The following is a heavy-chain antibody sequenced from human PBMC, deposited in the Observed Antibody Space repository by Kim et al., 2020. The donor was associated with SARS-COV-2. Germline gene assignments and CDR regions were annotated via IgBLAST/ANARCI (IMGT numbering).Heavy chain of an antibody. J-gene: IGHJ4*02. CDR1: GFTFSSYG. D-gene: IGHD5-18*01. Sequence: GGSLRLSCAASGFTFSSYGMHWVRQAPGKGLEWVAVISYDGSNKYYADSVKGRFTISRDNSKNTLYLQMNSLRAEDTVVYYCANGGDTAMVILVYWGQGTLVTVSS. V-gene: IGHV3-30*18. CDR3: ANGGDTAMVILVY. CDR2: ISYDGSNK.